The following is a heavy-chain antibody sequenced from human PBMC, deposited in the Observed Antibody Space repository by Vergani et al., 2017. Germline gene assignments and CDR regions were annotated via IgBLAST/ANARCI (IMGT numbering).Heavy chain of an antibody. D-gene: IGHD2-2*01. CDR3: ARRYCSSTSCRGGYFQH. V-gene: IGHV1-8*02. Sequence: QVQLVQSGAELKKPGASVKVSCKTSGYTFSTYDINWVRQAPGQGLEWMGWMNPDSGNTGSEQKFQGRITLTRNTSMNTAYMELSSLRYEDTAVYFCARRYCSSTSCRGGYFQHWGQGTLVTVSS. J-gene: IGHJ1*01. CDR1: GYTFSTYD. CDR2: MNPDSGNT.